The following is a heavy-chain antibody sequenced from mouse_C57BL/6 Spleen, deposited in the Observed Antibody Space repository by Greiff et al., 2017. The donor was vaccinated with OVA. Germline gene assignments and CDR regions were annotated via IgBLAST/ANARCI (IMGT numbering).Heavy chain of an antibody. Sequence: EVQLQQSGPELVKPGASVKIPCKASGYTFTDYNMDWVKQSHGKSLEWIGDINPNNGGTIYNQKFKGKATLTVDKSSSTAYMELRSLTSEDTAVYYCALKGDYSWYFDVWGTGTTVTVSS. D-gene: IGHD1-1*01. CDR3: ALKGDYSWYFDV. V-gene: IGHV1-18*01. CDR2: INPNNGGT. J-gene: IGHJ1*03. CDR1: GYTFTDYN.